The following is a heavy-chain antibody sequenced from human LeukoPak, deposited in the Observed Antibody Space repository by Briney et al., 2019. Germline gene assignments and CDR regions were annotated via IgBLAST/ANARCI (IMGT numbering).Heavy chain of an antibody. CDR1: GYTFTSYG. CDR2: ISAYNGNT. J-gene: IGHJ4*02. D-gene: IGHD3-10*01. CDR3: ARAYRSTMVRGAKSYFDY. V-gene: IGHV1-18*04. Sequence: GALVKVSCKASGYTFTSYGISWVRQAPGQGLEWMGWISAYNGNTNYAQKLQGRVTMTTDTSTSTAYMELRSLRSDDTAVYYCARAYRSTMVRGAKSYFDYWGQGTLVTVSS.